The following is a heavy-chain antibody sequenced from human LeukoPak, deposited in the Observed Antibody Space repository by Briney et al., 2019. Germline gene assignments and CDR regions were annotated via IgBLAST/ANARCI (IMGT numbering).Heavy chain of an antibody. J-gene: IGHJ4*02. D-gene: IGHD3-22*01. CDR2: IYYSGST. CDR3: ARAPRDSSYFDY. Sequence: PSETLSLTCTVSGGSISSGGYYWSWIRQHPGKGLEWIGYIYYSGSTHYNPSLKSRVTISVDTSKNQFSLKLSSVTAADTAVYYCARAPRDSSYFDYWGQGTLVTVSS. V-gene: IGHV4-31*03. CDR1: GGSISSGGYY.